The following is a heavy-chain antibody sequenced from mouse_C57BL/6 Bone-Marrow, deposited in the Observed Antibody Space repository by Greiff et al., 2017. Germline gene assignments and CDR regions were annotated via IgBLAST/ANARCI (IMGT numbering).Heavy chain of an antibody. CDR1: GYTFTTYP. V-gene: IGHV1-47*01. D-gene: IGHD1-1*01. Sequence: QVQLLQSGAELVKPGASVKMSCTASGYTFTTYPIEWMQQTHGKSLEWIGNFHPYNDATKYTEKFKGQATLTVEKSSSTVYLELSRLTSDDSAVYYCARLTTVVAGGYFDVWGTGTTVTVSS. CDR3: ARLTTVVAGGYFDV. J-gene: IGHJ1*03. CDR2: FHPYNDAT.